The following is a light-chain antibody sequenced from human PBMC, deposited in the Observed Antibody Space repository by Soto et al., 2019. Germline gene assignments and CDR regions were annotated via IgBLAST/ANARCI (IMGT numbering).Light chain of an antibody. CDR2: DVT. J-gene: IGLJ2*01. V-gene: IGLV2-14*03. CDR3: CSYTDIALDVV. CDR1: SSDIGDYDY. Sequence: QSALTQPASVSGSPGQSITISCTGTSSDIGDYDYVSWYQQLPGKAPKLLIFDVTHRPSGVSDRFSGSKSGNTASLTISGVRPEDEADYYCCSYTDIALDVVFGGGTQLTVL.